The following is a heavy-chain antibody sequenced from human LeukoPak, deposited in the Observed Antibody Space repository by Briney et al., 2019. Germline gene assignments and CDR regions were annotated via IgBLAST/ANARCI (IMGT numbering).Heavy chain of an antibody. CDR2: IYTNGTT. J-gene: IGHJ4*02. CDR1: GFSVIRNY. Sequence: GGSLRLSCAASGFSVIRNYMNWVRQAPGKGLEWVSVIYTNGTTYYADSVKGRFTISRDDSKNTLSLQMNSLRAEDTAVYYCASRIWSGVDYWGQGTLVTVPS. CDR3: ASRIWSGVDY. V-gene: IGHV3-66*01. D-gene: IGHD3-10*01.